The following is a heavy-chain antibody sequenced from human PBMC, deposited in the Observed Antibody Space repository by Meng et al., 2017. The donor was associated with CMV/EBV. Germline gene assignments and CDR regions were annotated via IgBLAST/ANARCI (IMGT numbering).Heavy chain of an antibody. J-gene: IGHJ3*02. CDR2: ISSSSSYI. CDR3: ARNYVPAAISGDAFDI. D-gene: IGHD2-2*01. Sequence: GGSLRLSCAASGFTFSSYSMNWVRQAPGKGLEWVSSISSSSSYIYYADSMKGRFTISRDNAKNSLYLQMNSLRAEDTAVYYCARNYVPAAISGDAFDIWGQGTMVTVSS. CDR1: GFTFSSYS. V-gene: IGHV3-21*01.